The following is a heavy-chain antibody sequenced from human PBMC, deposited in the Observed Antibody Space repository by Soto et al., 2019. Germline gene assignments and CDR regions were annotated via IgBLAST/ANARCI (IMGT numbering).Heavy chain of an antibody. V-gene: IGHV1-69*02. CDR3: ARVGYGDINWFDP. D-gene: IGHD4-17*01. J-gene: IGHJ5*02. Sequence: QVQLVQSGAEVKKPGSSVKVSCKASGGTFSSYTISWVRQAPGQGLEWMGRIIPILGIANYAQKFQGRVTITADKSTSTAYMELSSLRSEDTAVYCCARVGYGDINWFDPWGQGTLVTVSS. CDR1: GGTFSSYT. CDR2: IIPILGIA.